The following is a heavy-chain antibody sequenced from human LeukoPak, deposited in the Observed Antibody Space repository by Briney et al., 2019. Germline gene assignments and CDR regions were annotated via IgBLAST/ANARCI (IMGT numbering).Heavy chain of an antibody. CDR2: IHYSGTT. CDR3: ARAIPYGDYVDY. J-gene: IGHJ4*02. Sequence: MTSETLSLTCTVSVGSVSSGAYYWTWIRQHPGKGLEWIGYIHYSGTTYYNPSLKRRVTISVDTSKNQFSLKLSSVTAADTAVYYCARAIPYGDYVDYWGQGTLVTVSS. CDR1: VGSVSSGAYY. D-gene: IGHD4-17*01. V-gene: IGHV4-30-4*08.